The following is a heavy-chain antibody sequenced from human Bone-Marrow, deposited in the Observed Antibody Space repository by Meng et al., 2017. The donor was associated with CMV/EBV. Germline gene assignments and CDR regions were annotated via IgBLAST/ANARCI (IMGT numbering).Heavy chain of an antibody. J-gene: IGHJ4*02. D-gene: IGHD5-12*01. V-gene: IGHV3-21*01. CDR1: FSFSTHS. CDR2: ISSSSSYI. CDR3: ARGDSDMVANIRVPHFDY. Sequence: FSFSTHSMNWVRQAPGKGLEWVSSISSSSSYIYSADSVKGRFTISRDNAKNSLYLQMNSLRAEDTAVYYCARGDSDMVANIRVPHFDYWGQGTLVTVSS.